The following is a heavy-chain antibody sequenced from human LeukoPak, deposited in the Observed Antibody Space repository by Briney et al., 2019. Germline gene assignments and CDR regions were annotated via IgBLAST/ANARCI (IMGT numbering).Heavy chain of an antibody. CDR2: FDPEDGET. D-gene: IGHD7-27*01. CDR3: ARGPPNWGFDY. Sequence: ASVKVSCKVSGYTLTELSMHWVRQAPGKGLEWMGGFDPEDGETIYAQKFQGRVTMTRDTSISTAYMELSSLRSEDTAVYYCARGPPNWGFDYWGQGTLVTVSS. CDR1: GYTLTELS. J-gene: IGHJ4*02. V-gene: IGHV1-24*01.